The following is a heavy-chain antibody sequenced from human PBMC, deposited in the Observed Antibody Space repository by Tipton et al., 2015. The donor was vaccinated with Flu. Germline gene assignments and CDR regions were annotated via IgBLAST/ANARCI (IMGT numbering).Heavy chain of an antibody. V-gene: IGHV4-31*02. CDR2: IFYSGSL. CDR1: GEALSSSGYY. J-gene: IGHJ3*02. Sequence: GEALSSSGYYWSWIRRPPGKGLEWIGYIFYSGSLYYNPSLESRVRISIDTTQNEVSLRLTSATAADTGVYYCARDLRGYSGYTGGDAFEIWGQGTMVSVSS. D-gene: IGHD5-12*01. CDR3: ARDLRGYSGYTGGDAFEI.